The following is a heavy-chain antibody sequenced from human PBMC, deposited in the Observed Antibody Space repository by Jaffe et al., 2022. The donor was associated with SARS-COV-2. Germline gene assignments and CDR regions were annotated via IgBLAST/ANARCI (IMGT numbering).Heavy chain of an antibody. V-gene: IGHV3-21*01. Sequence: EVQLVESGGGLVKPGGSLRLSCAASGFTFSSYSMNWVRQAPGKGLEWVSSISSSSSYIYYADSVKGRFTISRDNAKNSLYLQMNSLRAEDTAVYYCARGAADCTNGVCYKGVGYYYYGMDVWGQGTTVTVSS. CDR3: ARGAADCTNGVCYKGVGYYYYGMDV. CDR1: GFTFSSYS. J-gene: IGHJ6*02. D-gene: IGHD2-8*01. CDR2: ISSSSSYI.